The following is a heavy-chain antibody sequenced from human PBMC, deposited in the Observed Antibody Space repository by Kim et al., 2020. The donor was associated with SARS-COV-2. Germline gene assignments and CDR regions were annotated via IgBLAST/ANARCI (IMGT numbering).Heavy chain of an antibody. J-gene: IGHJ6*02. V-gene: IGHV3-33*01. CDR3: ARDTAIAVAGPVEFDYYGMDV. CDR2: IWYDGSNK. CDR1: GFTFSSYG. Sequence: GGSLRLSCAASGFTFSSYGMHWVRQAPGKGLEWVAVIWYDGSNKYYADSVKGRFTISRDNSKNTLYLQRNSLRAEDTAVYYCARDTAIAVAGPVEFDYYGMDVWGQGATVTVSS. D-gene: IGHD6-19*01.